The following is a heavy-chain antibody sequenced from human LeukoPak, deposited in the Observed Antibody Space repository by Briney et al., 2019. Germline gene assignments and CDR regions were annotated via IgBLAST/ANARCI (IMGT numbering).Heavy chain of an antibody. V-gene: IGHV4-30-4*08. CDR1: GGSISSGDYY. CDR2: IYYSGST. D-gene: IGHD1-26*01. J-gene: IGHJ3*02. Sequence: SETLSLTCTVSGGSISSGDYYWRWIRQPPGKGLEWIGYIYYSGSTYYNPSLKSRVTISVDTSKNQFSLKLSSVAAADTAVYYCARVGATTGAFDIWGQGTMVTVSS. CDR3: ARVGATTGAFDI.